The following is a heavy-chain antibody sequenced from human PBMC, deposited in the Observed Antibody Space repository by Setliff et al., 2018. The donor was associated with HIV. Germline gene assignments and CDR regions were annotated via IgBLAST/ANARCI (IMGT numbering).Heavy chain of an antibody. Sequence: RLSCAASKFTFGDYDMYWVRQAPGKGLEWVATVWFDGRHKYYGNSVKGRFSVSRDNSKNTLYLQMNRLRPEDTAVYYCTKGAERQWGEGVVPFDSWGQGTRVTVSS. CDR2: VWFDGRHK. V-gene: IGHV3-30*02. CDR1: KFTFGDYD. CDR3: TKGAERQWGEGVVPFDS. J-gene: IGHJ4*02. D-gene: IGHD3-10*01.